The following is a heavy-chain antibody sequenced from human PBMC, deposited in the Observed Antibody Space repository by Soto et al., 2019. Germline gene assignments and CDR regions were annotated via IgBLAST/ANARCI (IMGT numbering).Heavy chain of an antibody. D-gene: IGHD1-1*01. CDR2: IIPIFGTA. J-gene: IGHJ5*02. V-gene: IGHV1-69*12. CDR1: GASSSSSA. CDR3: ARDKATGTTGWFDP. Sequence: QLQVVHAAAEMKTPWSSEKSSCKAAGASSSSSAISWGRQAPGRGVGWMGGIIPIFGTANYAQKFQGRVTITADESTSTAYMELSSLRSEDTAVYYCARDKATGTTGWFDPWGQGTLVTVSS.